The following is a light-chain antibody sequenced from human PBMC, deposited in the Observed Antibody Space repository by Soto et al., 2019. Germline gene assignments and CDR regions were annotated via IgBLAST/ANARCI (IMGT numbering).Light chain of an antibody. CDR1: SSDVGGYNF. CDR3: SSYTISSTLV. Sequence: QSALTQPASVSGSPGQSITISCTGTSSDVGGYNFVSWYQQHPGKAPKLMIYEVTSQPSGVSNRFSGSKSDNTASLTISGLQPEDEADYYCSSYTISSTLVFGTGTKLTVL. V-gene: IGLV2-14*03. J-gene: IGLJ1*01. CDR2: EVT.